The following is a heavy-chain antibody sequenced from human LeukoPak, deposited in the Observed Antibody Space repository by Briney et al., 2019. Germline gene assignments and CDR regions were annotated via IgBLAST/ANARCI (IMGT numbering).Heavy chain of an antibody. CDR1: GVSINYYY. V-gene: IGHV4-39*01. J-gene: IGHJ4*02. D-gene: IGHD3-10*01. CDR2: IYYSGST. Sequence: SETLSLTCTVSGVSINYYYWMWIRQPPGKGLEWIGSIYYSGSTYYNPSLKSRVTISVDTSKNQFSLKLNSVTATDTAVYYCARHYGPWGQGTLVTVSS. CDR3: ARHYGP.